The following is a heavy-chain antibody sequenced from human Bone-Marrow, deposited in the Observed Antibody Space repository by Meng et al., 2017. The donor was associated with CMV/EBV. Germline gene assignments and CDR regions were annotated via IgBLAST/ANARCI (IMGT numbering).Heavy chain of an antibody. J-gene: IGHJ6*02. CDR2: IDSSGSTI. D-gene: IGHD2-21*02. Sequence: GESLKISCAASGFTFSSYGMHWVRQAPGKGLEWVSYIDSSGSTIYYADSVKGRFTISRDNAKNSLYLQMKSLRAEDTAVYFCASQPPAIGYYYGMDVWGQGTTVTVPS. CDR1: GFTFSSYG. CDR3: ASQPPAIGYYYGMDV. V-gene: IGHV3-48*04.